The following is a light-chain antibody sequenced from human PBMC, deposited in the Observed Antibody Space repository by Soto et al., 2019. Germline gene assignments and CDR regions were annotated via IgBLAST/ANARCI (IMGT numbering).Light chain of an antibody. CDR3: QQSYSSPPT. J-gene: IGKJ1*01. Sequence: DIQMTQSPSSVSASVGDTVTIACRASQGIRNWIAWYQQKPGKAPKALIFTVSNLQSGAPSRFSGSRSGPDFTLTISSLQPEDFATYYCQQSYSSPPTFGQGTKVDIK. V-gene: IGKV1-12*01. CDR1: QGIRNW. CDR2: TVS.